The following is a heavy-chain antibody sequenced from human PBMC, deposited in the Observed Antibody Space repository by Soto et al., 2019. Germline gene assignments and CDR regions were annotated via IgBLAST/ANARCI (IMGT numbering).Heavy chain of an antibody. D-gene: IGHD3-3*01. CDR1: GFIFEDYA. Sequence: EVHLVESGGGLVQPGRSPRLSCAASGFIFEDYAMHWVRQVPGKGLEWVSSISWNSGNIVYADSVKGRFTVSRDSANNSLYLPISSLRTEDTALYYCGKGAVTSIFGYFDFCGQGTLVTVSS. V-gene: IGHV3-9*01. CDR2: ISWNSGNI. J-gene: IGHJ4*02. CDR3: GKGAVTSIFGYFDF.